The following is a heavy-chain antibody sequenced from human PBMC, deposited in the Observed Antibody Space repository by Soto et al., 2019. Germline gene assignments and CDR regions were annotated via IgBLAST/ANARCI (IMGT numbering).Heavy chain of an antibody. V-gene: IGHV1-2*02. D-gene: IGHD2-8*01. CDR2: IYPDSGGT. CDR3: RVTGVSEVDY. J-gene: IGHJ4*02. CDR1: GYTFSGFY. Sequence: ASVKVSCKTSGYTFSGFYMHWVRQAPGQGLESMGWIYPDSGGTDYAQKFQGRVTMTRDTSISTAYMELSRLRSDDTAVYYCRVTGVSEVDYWGQGTLVTVSS.